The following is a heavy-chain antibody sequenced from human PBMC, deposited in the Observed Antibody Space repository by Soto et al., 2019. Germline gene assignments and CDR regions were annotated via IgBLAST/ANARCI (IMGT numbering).Heavy chain of an antibody. CDR2: IYSGGST. CDR1: GFTVSTKY. CDR3: ARDPCAADY. D-gene: IGHD2-21*01. J-gene: IGHJ4*02. Sequence: EVPLVESGGGLVQPGGSLRLSCAASGFTVSTKYMSWVRQAPGKGLEWVSVIYSGGSTFYADSERGRFTISRDNAKYTVNLQMNSVRAEDTAVYYWARDPCAADYWGQGTLVTVSS. V-gene: IGHV3-66*01.